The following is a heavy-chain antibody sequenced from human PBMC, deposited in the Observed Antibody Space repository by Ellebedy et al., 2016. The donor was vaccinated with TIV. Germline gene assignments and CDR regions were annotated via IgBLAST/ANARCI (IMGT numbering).Heavy chain of an antibody. D-gene: IGHD3-10*01. J-gene: IGHJ6*02. CDR3: AREKSGSYFHASGVDV. Sequence: ASVKVSCXASGYTFTNYGISWVRQAPGQGLEWMGWISAYNGNTNYAQKVQGRVTMTTDTSTSTAYMELRSLRSDDTAVYYCAREKSGSYFHASGVDVWGQGTTVTVSS. CDR1: GYTFTNYG. V-gene: IGHV1-18*04. CDR2: ISAYNGNT.